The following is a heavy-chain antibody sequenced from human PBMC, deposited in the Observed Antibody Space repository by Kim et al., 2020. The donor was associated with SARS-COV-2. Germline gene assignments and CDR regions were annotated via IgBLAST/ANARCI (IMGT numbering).Heavy chain of an antibody. V-gene: IGHV4-59*13. D-gene: IGHD3-10*01. Sequence: SETLSLTCTVSGGSISSYYWSWIRQPPGKGLEWIGYIYYSGSTNYNPSLKSRVTISVDTSKNQFSLKLSSVTAADTAVYYCARAPELWFGEYDAFDIWGQGTMVTVSS. CDR1: GGSISSYY. CDR3: ARAPELWFGEYDAFDI. CDR2: IYYSGST. J-gene: IGHJ3*02.